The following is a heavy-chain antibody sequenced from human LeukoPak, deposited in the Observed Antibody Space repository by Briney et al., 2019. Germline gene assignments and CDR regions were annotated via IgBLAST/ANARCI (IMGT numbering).Heavy chain of an antibody. Sequence: ASVKVSCKASGYTFTSYYMHWVRQAPGQGLEWMGIINPSGGSTSYAQKFQGRVTMTRDTSTSTVYMELSGLRSEDTAVYYCARAGYYYGSGSYIDIWGQGTMVTVSS. D-gene: IGHD3-10*01. CDR1: GYTFTSYY. CDR3: ARAGYYYGSGSYIDI. CDR2: INPSGGST. V-gene: IGHV1-46*01. J-gene: IGHJ3*02.